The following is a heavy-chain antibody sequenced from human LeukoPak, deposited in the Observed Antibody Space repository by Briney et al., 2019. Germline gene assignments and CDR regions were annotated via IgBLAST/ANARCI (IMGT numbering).Heavy chain of an antibody. V-gene: IGHV4-34*01. D-gene: IGHD2-2*01. CDR3: ASHTANCSSTSCHQIGP. CDR1: GGSFSGYY. J-gene: IGHJ5*02. CDR2: INHSGST. Sequence: PSETLSLTCAVYGGSFSGYYWSWIRQPPGKGLEWIGEINHSGSTNYNPSLKSRVTISVDTSKNQFSLKLSSVTAADTAVYYCASHTANCSSTSCHQIGPWGQGTLVTVSS.